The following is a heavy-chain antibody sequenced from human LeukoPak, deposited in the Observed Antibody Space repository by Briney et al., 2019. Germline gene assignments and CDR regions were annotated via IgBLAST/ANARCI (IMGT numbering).Heavy chain of an antibody. CDR1: GFAFSSYS. CDR3: ARGGYCSSTSCYGDSFWFDP. CDR2: ISSISSYI. Sequence: GGSLRLSCAASGFAFSSYSMNWVRQAPGKGLEWVSSISSISSYIYYGDSVKGRFTISRDNAKNSLYLQMNSLRAEDTAVYYCARGGYCSSTSCYGDSFWFDPWGQGTLVTVSS. J-gene: IGHJ5*02. D-gene: IGHD2-2*01. V-gene: IGHV3-21*01.